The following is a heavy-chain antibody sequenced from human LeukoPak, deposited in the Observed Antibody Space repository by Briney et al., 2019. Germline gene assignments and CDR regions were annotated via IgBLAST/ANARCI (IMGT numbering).Heavy chain of an antibody. J-gene: IGHJ6*03. CDR2: ISSSSSTI. CDR3: ARALLFGDHKTEVYYYYYMDV. Sequence: GGSLRLSCAASGFTFSSYSMNWVRQAPGKGLEWVSYISSSSSTIYYADSVKGRFTISRDNAKNSLYLQMNSLRAEDTAVYYCARALLFGDHKTEVYYYYYMDVWGKGTTVTVSS. V-gene: IGHV3-48*01. CDR1: GFTFSSYS. D-gene: IGHD3-10*01.